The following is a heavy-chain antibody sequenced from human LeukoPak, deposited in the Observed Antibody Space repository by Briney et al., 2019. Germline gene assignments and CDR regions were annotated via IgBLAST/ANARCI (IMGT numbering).Heavy chain of an antibody. V-gene: IGHV3-15*07. CDR2: IKSKADGETI. CDR1: GFTFTNAW. Sequence: PGGSLRLSCAASGFTFTNAWMNWVRQAPGKGLEWVGRIKSKADGETIDYAAPVKGRFTFSRDDSKNMLYLQMDSLKSEDTAVYYCSTLTSRGLSDSWGQGTLVTVSS. D-gene: IGHD1-20*01. CDR3: STLTSRGLSDS. J-gene: IGHJ4*02.